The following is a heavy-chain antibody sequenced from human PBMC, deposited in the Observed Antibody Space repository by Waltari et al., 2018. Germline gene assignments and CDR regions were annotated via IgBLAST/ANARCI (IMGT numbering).Heavy chain of an antibody. Sequence: QVQLQESGPGLVTPSETLSLTCTVSGGSISSYYWRWIRQPPGKGLEWIGYIYYSGSTNYNPSLKSRVTISVDTSKNQFSLKLSSVTAADTAVYYCARVIAAPLTTGAFDIWGQGTMVTVSS. D-gene: IGHD6-6*01. CDR1: GGSISSYY. V-gene: IGHV4-59*01. CDR3: ARVIAAPLTTGAFDI. CDR2: IYYSGST. J-gene: IGHJ3*02.